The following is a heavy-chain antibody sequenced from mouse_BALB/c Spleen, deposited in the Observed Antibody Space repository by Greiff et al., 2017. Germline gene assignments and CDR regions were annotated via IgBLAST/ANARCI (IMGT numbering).Heavy chain of an antibody. D-gene: IGHD2-2*01. CDR3: TREGNGYGVGRFAY. V-gene: IGHV1S81*02. Sequence: VQLQESGAELVKPGASVKLSCKASGYTFTSYYMYWVKQRPGPGLEWIGEINPSNGGTNFNEKFKSKATLTVDKSSSTAYMQLSSLTSEDSAVYYCTREGNGYGVGRFAYWGQGTLVTVSA. CDR2: INPSNGGT. CDR1: GYTFTSYY. J-gene: IGHJ3*01.